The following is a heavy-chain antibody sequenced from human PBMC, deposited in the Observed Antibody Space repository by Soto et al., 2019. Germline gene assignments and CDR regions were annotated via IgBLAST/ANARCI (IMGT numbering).Heavy chain of an antibody. CDR1: GGSISSCGYY. D-gene: IGHD3-3*01. V-gene: IGHV4-31*03. Sequence: SYTLSLTFTVSGGSISSCGYYLSGIRQHPWKGLEWIGYIYYSGSTYYNPSLKSRVTISVDTSKNQFSLKLSSVTAADTAVYYCASSLPYYDFWSGYYTGYYYYGMDVWG. J-gene: IGHJ6*02. CDR2: IYYSGST. CDR3: ASSLPYYDFWSGYYTGYYYYGMDV.